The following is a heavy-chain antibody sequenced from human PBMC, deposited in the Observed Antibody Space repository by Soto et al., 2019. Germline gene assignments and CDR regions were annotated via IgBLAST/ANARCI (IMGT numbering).Heavy chain of an antibody. V-gene: IGHV1-46*01. J-gene: IGHJ6*02. D-gene: IGHD1-26*01. CDR3: AREAIVAGATTGMDV. Sequence: QVQLVQSGAEVKKPGASVKVSCKASGYTLTTFFMHWVRQAPGQGLEWMGVINPGYPAGRSTTYGQEVQGRVPMAPDTATSTVNLELGRVRSDGTAVYYCAREAIVAGATTGMDVWGQGTTVTVSS. CDR1: GYTLTTFF. CDR2: INPGYPAGRST.